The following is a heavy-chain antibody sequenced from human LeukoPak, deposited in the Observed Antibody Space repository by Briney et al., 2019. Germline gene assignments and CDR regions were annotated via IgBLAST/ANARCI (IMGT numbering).Heavy chain of an antibody. V-gene: IGHV3-15*01. J-gene: IGHJ3*02. D-gene: IGHD5-12*01. Sequence: GGSLRLSCAASGFTFSNAWMNWVRQAPGKGLEWVGRIKSKTDGETREYAAPVKGRFTISRDDSKNTLLLQMNSLKTEDTAVYYCSTPGRLYSYYDYPDAFDMWGQGTMVTVS. CDR1: GFTFSNAW. CDR3: STPGRLYSYYDYPDAFDM. CDR2: IKSKTDGETR.